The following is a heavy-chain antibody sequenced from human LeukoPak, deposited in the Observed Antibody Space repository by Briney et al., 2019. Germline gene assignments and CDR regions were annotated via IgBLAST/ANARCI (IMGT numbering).Heavy chain of an antibody. D-gene: IGHD6-19*01. V-gene: IGHV1-69*13. CDR1: GGTFSSYA. Sequence: SVKVSCKASGGTFSSYAISWVRQAPGQGLEWMGGIIPIFGTANYAQKFQGRVTITADESTSTAYMELSSLRSEDTAVYYCAVAVAGTEDYFDYWGQGILVTVSS. J-gene: IGHJ4*02. CDR3: AVAVAGTEDYFDY. CDR2: IIPIFGTA.